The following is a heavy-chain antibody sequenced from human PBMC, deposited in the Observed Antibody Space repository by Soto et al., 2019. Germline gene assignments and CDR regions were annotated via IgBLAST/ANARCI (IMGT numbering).Heavy chain of an antibody. V-gene: IGHV1-69*02. CDR2: IIPIIGVE. J-gene: IGHJ4*02. D-gene: IGHD3-10*01. CDR3: AISLWSDSGLLDS. Sequence: QVQLVQSGAEVKNPGSSVKVSCKAFGGTFSSYTINWIRQAPGQGLEWMGRIIPIIGVENYAKHLQDRVTITADKSTSTSYMELTSLRSDDTALYFCAISLWSDSGLLDSWGQGTLVTVSS. CDR1: GGTFSSYT.